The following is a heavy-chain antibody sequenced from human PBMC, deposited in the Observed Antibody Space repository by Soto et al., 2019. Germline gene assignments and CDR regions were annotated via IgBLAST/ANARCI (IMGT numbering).Heavy chain of an antibody. CDR3: ARGSWSFYYFDY. CDR2: IYYSGST. J-gene: IGHJ4*02. Sequence: TSETLSLTCTVSGGSIRSGSYYWSWIRQHPGKGLEWMGYIYYSGSTYYNPSLKSRVTISVDTSKNQFSLKLSSVTAADTAVYYCARGSWSFYYFDYWGQGTLVTVSS. D-gene: IGHD3-10*01. V-gene: IGHV4-31*03. CDR1: GGSIRSGSYY.